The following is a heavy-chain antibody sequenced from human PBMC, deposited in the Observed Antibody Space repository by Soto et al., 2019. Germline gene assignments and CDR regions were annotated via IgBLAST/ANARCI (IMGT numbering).Heavy chain of an antibody. J-gene: IGHJ4*02. CDR1: GGSISSSSYY. CDR3: ARDYGDYVH. CDR2: IYYSGST. V-gene: IGHV4-39*01. Sequence: SETLSLTCTVSGGSISSSSYYWGWIRQPPGKGLEWIGSIYYSGSTYYNPSLKSRVTISVDTSKNQFSLKLSSVTAADTAVYYCARDYGDYVHWGQGTLVTVSS. D-gene: IGHD4-17*01.